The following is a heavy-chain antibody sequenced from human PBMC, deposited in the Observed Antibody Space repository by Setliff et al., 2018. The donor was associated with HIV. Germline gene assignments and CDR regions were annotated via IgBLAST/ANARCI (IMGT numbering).Heavy chain of an antibody. CDR1: GFTFDDYA. V-gene: IGHV3-43D*03. J-gene: IGHJ1*01. Sequence: GGSLRLSCAASGFTFDDYAMYWVRQAPGKALEWVSLINWYGGRTFYSDSVKGRFTISRDNSKNTLYLRMNSLRAEDTAVYYCAQAQTSVSGSYYQYLQHWGQGTLVTVSS. CDR3: AQAQTSVSGSYYQYLQH. CDR2: INWYGGRT. D-gene: IGHD3-10*01.